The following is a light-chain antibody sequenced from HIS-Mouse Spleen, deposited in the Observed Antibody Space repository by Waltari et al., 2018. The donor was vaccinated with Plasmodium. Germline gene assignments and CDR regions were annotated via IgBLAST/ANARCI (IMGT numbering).Light chain of an antibody. Sequence: DIHMTQSPSTLSASVGDRVPITCRASQSISSWLAWYQQKPGKAPKLLIYKASSLESGVPSRFSGSGSGTEFTLTISSLQPDDFATYYCQQYNSYWTFGQGTKVEIK. V-gene: IGKV1-5*03. CDR2: KAS. CDR1: QSISSW. CDR3: QQYNSYWT. J-gene: IGKJ1*01.